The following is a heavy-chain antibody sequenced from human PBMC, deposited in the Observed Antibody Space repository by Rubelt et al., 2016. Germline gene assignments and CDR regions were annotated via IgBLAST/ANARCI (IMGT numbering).Heavy chain of an antibody. D-gene: IGHD3-16*01. CDR1: GYTLTELS. V-gene: IGHV1-24*01. J-gene: IGHJ4*02. CDR2: FDPGDGET. CDR3: ARDLDVRGEIDY. Sequence: QVQLVQSGAEVKKPGASVKVSCKVSGYTLTELSMHWVRQAPGKGLEWMGGFDPGDGETIYAQKFQGRATMTRDTATSTVYMELSSLRSEDTAVYYCARDLDVRGEIDYWGQGTLVTVSS.